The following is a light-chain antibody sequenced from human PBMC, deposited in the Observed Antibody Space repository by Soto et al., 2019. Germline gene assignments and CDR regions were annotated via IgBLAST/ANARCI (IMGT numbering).Light chain of an antibody. CDR3: QQYGSWWT. CDR2: GAS. V-gene: IGKV3-20*01. CDR1: QSVSSTY. J-gene: IGKJ1*01. Sequence: EVVLTQSPGTLSLSPGERATLSCRASQSVSSTYLAWYQQKPGQAPRLLIYGASSRATGIPDRFSGSGSGTDFTLTISRLEPEDVAVYYCQQYGSWWTFGQGTKVEV.